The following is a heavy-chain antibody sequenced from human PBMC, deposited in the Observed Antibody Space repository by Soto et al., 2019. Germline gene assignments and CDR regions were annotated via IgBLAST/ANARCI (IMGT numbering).Heavy chain of an antibody. V-gene: IGHV1-46*01. J-gene: IGHJ4*02. Sequence: ASVKVSCKASGYTFTSYYMHWVRQAPGQGLEWMGIINPNGGSTSYAQKFQGRVTMTRDTSTSTVYMELSSLRSEDTAVYYCAREYYIHVRVVGMTTAVIYTRAQEPLLTFSS. CDR3: AREYYIHVRVVGMTTAVIYT. CDR1: GYTFTSYY. CDR2: INPNGGST. D-gene: IGHD3-10*01.